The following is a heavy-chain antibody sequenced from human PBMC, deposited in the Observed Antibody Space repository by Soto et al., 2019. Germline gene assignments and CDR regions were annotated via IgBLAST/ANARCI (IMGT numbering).Heavy chain of an antibody. Sequence: QVHLVQSGAEVKKPGASVKVPCKASGYIFTSYAMHWVRQAPGQRLEWMGWINAGNGYTKYSQKFQCRVTIARDTSASTAYMDLNILRSEGTAVYYCARLLTSGWPRDYFDYWGQGTLVTVSS. J-gene: IGHJ4*02. V-gene: IGHV1-3*01. CDR2: INAGNGYT. CDR1: GYIFTSYA. D-gene: IGHD6-19*01. CDR3: ARLLTSGWPRDYFDY.